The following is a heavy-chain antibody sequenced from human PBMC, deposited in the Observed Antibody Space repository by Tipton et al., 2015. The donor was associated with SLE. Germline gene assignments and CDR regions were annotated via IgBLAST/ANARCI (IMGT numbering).Heavy chain of an antibody. V-gene: IGHV7-4-1*02. CDR3: ARDRGVAARQRDFLY. CDR2: INTDIGNP. Sequence: QLVQSGPELKKPGASVIISCKASGYTFTRNGLNWVRQVPGQGLEWMGWINTDIGNPTYAQGFTGRFVFYLDTSAGTAYLQINSLKADDTAVYYCARDRGVAARQRDFLYWGQGTLVTVSS. CDR1: GYTFTRNG. D-gene: IGHD6-6*01. J-gene: IGHJ1*01.